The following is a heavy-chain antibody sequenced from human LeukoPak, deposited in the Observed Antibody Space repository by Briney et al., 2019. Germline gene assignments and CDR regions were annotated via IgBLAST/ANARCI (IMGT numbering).Heavy chain of an antibody. J-gene: IGHJ5*02. CDR3: ARAFTASTRAGWFDP. D-gene: IGHD2-15*01. Sequence: SETLSLTCAVYGGSFSGYYWRWLRQPPGKGLEWMGEINHSGSTNYNPSLKSRVTISVDTSKNQFSLKLSSVTAADTAVYYCARAFTASTRAGWFDPWGQGTLVTVSS. CDR1: GGSFSGYY. V-gene: IGHV4-34*01. CDR2: INHSGST.